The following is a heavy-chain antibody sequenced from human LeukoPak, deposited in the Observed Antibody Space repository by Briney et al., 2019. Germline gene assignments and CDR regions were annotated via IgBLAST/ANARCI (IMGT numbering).Heavy chain of an antibody. CDR2: IKGDGSVK. CDR1: GFTFSSSL. D-gene: IGHD6-19*01. Sequence: GGSLRLSCAASGFTFSSSLMNWVRQAPGKGLEWVAMIKGDGSVKLYLDSVKGRFTISRDNAGNSLYLQMNSLRAEDTAVYYCARDSGWFRADYWGQGTLVTVSS. CDR3: ARDSGWFRADY. V-gene: IGHV3-7*01. J-gene: IGHJ4*02.